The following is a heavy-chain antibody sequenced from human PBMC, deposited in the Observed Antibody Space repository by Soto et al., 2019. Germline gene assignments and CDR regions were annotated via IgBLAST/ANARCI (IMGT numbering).Heavy chain of an antibody. CDR1: CHFISSDY. J-gene: IGHJ5*02. Sequence: SETLCLTCTVSCHFISSDYWSWFRQSPGKGLEWIANVYSSGTTNYNPSLKSRVTISVDMSKNQFSLKLSSVTAADTAVYYCARLDWNDVWVDPWGQGTLVTVS. CDR3: ARLDWNDVWVDP. CDR2: VYSSGTT. D-gene: IGHD1-1*01. V-gene: IGHV4-59*08.